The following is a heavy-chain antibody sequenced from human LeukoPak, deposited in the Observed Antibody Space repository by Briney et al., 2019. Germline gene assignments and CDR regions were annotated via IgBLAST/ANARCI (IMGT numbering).Heavy chain of an antibody. Sequence: PSETLSLTCAVYGGSFSGYYWSWIRQPPAKGLEWIGEINHSGSTNYNPSLKSRVTISVDTSKSQFSLKLTSVTAADTAVYYCARGGGSGRGNWFDPWGQGSLVIVSS. D-gene: IGHD3-10*01. CDR2: INHSGST. J-gene: IGHJ5*02. CDR3: ARGGGSGRGNWFDP. V-gene: IGHV4-34*01. CDR1: GGSFSGYY.